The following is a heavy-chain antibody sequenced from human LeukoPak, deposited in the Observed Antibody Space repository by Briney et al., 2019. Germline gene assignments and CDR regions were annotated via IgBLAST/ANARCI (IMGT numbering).Heavy chain of an antibody. J-gene: IGHJ4*01. V-gene: IGHV1-18*01. CDR2: IIAYNGNT. CDR3: GRDPSAEWGNPFDY. D-gene: IGHD3-16*01. Sequence: GASVTVSFTSSGYTFTIYDIRWVRQAPGQGLEWMGRIIAYNGNTNYAQKLQGRVTMTIDVSTSTAYMELRSLRSDDTAVYYCGRDPSAEWGNPFDYCGQGSLVTVS. CDR1: GYTFTIYD.